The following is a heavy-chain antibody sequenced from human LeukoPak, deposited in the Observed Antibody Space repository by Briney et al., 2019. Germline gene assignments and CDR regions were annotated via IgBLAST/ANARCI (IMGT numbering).Heavy chain of an antibody. J-gene: IGHJ4*02. V-gene: IGHV4-61*02. CDR3: ARDRFGDHSQNYYELGY. CDR1: GDSIVSDPYY. CDR2: RRINRTT. D-gene: IGHD3-3*01. Sequence: SETLSLTCTVSGDSIVSDPYYWSWIRQPAGKGLEWIGRRRINRTTNYNPSFKSRATISADTSKNQFSLMLTSVTAADTAVYYCARDRFGDHSQNYYELGYWGQGKLVTISS.